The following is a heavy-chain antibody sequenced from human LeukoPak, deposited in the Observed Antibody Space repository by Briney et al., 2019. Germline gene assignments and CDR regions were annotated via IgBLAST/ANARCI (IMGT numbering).Heavy chain of an antibody. CDR3: ASSTGYSYGYFDY. Sequence: GGSLRLSCAASGFTFSSYGMSWVRQAPGKGLEWVSAISGSGGSTYYVDSVKGRFTISRDNVQNSLYLQMNSLRAEDTAVYYCASSTGYSYGYFDYWGQGTLVTVSS. D-gene: IGHD5-18*01. CDR2: ISGSGGST. V-gene: IGHV3-23*01. CDR1: GFTFSSYG. J-gene: IGHJ4*02.